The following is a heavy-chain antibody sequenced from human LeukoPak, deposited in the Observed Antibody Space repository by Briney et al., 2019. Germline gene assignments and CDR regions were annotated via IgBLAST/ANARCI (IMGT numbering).Heavy chain of an antibody. CDR1: GGSFSGYY. J-gene: IGHJ4*02. CDR3: ARRSSSWYQVIDY. CDR2: INHSGST. V-gene: IGHV4-34*01. D-gene: IGHD6-13*01. Sequence: SETLSLTCAVYGGSFSGYYWSWFRQPPGKGLEWIGEINHSGSTNYNPSLKSRGTISVDTSKNQFSLKLNSVTAADTAVYYCARRSSSWYQVIDYWGQGTLVTVSS.